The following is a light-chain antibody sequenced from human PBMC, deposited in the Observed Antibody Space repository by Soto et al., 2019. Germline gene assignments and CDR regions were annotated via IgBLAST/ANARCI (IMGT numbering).Light chain of an antibody. Sequence: EIVLTQSPATLSLSPGERATLSCRASQSVSSYLAWYQQKPGQAPRLLIYDASNRATGIPARFSGSGSGTDFTLTISSLEPEDFAVYYCQQRSRTCGGGTKVEI. CDR3: QQRSRT. CDR1: QSVSSY. CDR2: DAS. J-gene: IGKJ4*01. V-gene: IGKV3-11*01.